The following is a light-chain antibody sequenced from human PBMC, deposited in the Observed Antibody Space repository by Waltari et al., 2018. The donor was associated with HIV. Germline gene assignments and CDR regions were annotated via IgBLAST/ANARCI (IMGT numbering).Light chain of an antibody. Sequence: EKVMTQSPATLSVSPGERATFTCRASQSVNNNLAWYQQKPGQAPRLLIYDASTRATNIPARFSGSGSGTDFTLTISSLQSEDFAVYFCQQYANWPFT. CDR1: QSVNNN. V-gene: IGKV3-15*01. CDR2: DAS. J-gene: IGKJ5*01. CDR3: QQYANWPFT.